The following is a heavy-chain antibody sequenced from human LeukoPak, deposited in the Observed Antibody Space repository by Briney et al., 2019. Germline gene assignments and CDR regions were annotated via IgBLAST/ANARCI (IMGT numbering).Heavy chain of an antibody. Sequence: GGSLRLSCAVSGFAFSSYGMHWVRQAPGKGLEWVAVIWYDGSNKYYTDSVKGRFTISRDNSKNTLYLQMNSLRAEDTAVYYCAREVAAFDIWGQGTMVTVSS. CDR2: IWYDGSNK. CDR3: AREVAAFDI. J-gene: IGHJ3*02. V-gene: IGHV3-33*01. CDR1: GFAFSSYG. D-gene: IGHD2-15*01.